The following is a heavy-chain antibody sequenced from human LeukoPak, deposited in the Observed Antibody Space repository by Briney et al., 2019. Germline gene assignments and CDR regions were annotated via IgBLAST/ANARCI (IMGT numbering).Heavy chain of an antibody. Sequence: GGSLRLSCTASGFIFDTYAMNWVRQAPGKGLEWVSYISRSGDTTLYADSVKGRFTISRDNARNSLYLQINSLRAEDTAVYYCARGRGTDYWGQGTLVTVSS. D-gene: IGHD1-14*01. V-gene: IGHV3-48*04. CDR3: ARGRGTDY. CDR1: GFIFDTYA. J-gene: IGHJ4*02. CDR2: ISRSGDTT.